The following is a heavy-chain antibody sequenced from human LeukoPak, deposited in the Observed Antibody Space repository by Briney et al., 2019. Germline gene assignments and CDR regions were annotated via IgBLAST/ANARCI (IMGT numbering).Heavy chain of an antibody. Sequence: ASVKVSCKASGYTFTGYYMHWVRQAPGQGLEWMGWINPNSGGTNYAQKFQGRVTMTRDTSISTAYMELSRLRSDDTAVYYCARGVVVPAALNYYFDYWGQGTLVTVSS. D-gene: IGHD2-2*01. CDR3: ARGVVVPAALNYYFDY. V-gene: IGHV1-2*02. CDR1: GYTFTGYY. CDR2: INPNSGGT. J-gene: IGHJ4*02.